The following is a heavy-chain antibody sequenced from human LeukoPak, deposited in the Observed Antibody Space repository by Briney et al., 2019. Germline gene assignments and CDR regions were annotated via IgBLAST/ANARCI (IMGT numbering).Heavy chain of an antibody. Sequence: SETLPLTCTVSGGSISSYYWSWIRQPPGKGLEWIGYIFHSGSTNYNPSLKSRVTISEDTSKNQFSLKLSSVTAADTAVYYCARDYVSYYYYYMDVWGKGTTVTVSS. CDR1: GGSISSYY. J-gene: IGHJ6*03. D-gene: IGHD3-10*02. V-gene: IGHV4-59*01. CDR3: ARDYVSYYYYYMDV. CDR2: IFHSGST.